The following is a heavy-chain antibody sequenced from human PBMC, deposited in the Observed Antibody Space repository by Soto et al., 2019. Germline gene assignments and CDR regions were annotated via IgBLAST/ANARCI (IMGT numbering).Heavy chain of an antibody. Sequence: QVQLVQSGAEVKKPGASVKVSCTASGYTFTSYPMHWVRQAPGQRLKWMGWINAGNGNTKYSQEFQGTVTITRDTSASTAYMELGSLRSEDTAVYYCAREVDTAMGNAFDIWGQGTMVTVSS. CDR1: GYTFTSYP. D-gene: IGHD5-18*01. CDR2: INAGNGNT. CDR3: AREVDTAMGNAFDI. J-gene: IGHJ3*02. V-gene: IGHV1-3*01.